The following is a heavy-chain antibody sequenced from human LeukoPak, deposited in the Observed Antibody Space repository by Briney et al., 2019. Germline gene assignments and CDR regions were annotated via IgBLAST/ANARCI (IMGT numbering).Heavy chain of an antibody. J-gene: IGHJ4*02. D-gene: IGHD1-26*01. V-gene: IGHV1-46*01. Sequence: EASVKVSCKASGYTFTRYYMHWVRQAPGQGLEWMGIINPSGGSRTYAEQFQGRVTMTRDTSTSTGYMELSSLRSEDTAVYYCSRDLGGSYNDYWGQGTMVTVSS. CDR2: INPSGGSR. CDR3: SRDLGGSYNDY. CDR1: GYTFTRYY.